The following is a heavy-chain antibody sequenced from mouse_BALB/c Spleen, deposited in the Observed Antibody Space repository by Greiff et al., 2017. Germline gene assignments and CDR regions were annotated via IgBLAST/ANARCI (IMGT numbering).Heavy chain of an antibody. V-gene: IGHV3-6*02. Sequence: DVKLQESGPGLVKPSQSLSLTCSVTGYSITSGYYWNWIRQFPGNKLEWMGYISYDGSNNYNPSLKNRISITRDTSKNQFFLKLNSVTTEDTATYYCARAPSYDYDVWFAYWGQGTLVTVSA. D-gene: IGHD2-4*01. CDR3: ARAPSYDYDVWFAY. CDR2: ISYDGSN. J-gene: IGHJ3*01. CDR1: GYSITSGYY.